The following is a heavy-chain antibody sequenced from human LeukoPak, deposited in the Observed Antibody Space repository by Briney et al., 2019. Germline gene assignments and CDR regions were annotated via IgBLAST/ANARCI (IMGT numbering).Heavy chain of an antibody. J-gene: IGHJ4*02. Sequence: SQTLSLTCTVSGGSISSGSYYWSWIRQPAGKGLEWIGRIYTSGSTNYNPSLKSRVTISVDTSKNQFSLKLSSVTAADTAVYCCARALVAVAGTFDYWGQGTLVTVSS. CDR1: GGSISSGSYY. D-gene: IGHD6-19*01. CDR3: ARALVAVAGTFDY. CDR2: IYTSGST. V-gene: IGHV4-61*02.